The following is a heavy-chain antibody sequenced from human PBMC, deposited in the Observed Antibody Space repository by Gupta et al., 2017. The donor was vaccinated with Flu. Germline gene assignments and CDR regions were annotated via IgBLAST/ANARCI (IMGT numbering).Heavy chain of an antibody. V-gene: IGHV1-8*01. Sequence: NWLRQAPGQGPEWVCWINPNSGNSGSAQRFQGRVTMASDISTSTAYMELSSLRSEDTAVYYCALGIVDMAYDFWGQGTMVTVSS. J-gene: IGHJ3*01. CDR3: ALGIVDMAYDF. D-gene: IGHD2-2*03. CDR2: INPNSGNS.